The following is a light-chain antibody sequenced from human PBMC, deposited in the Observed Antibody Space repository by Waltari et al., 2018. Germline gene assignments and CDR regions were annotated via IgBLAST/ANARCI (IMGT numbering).Light chain of an antibody. J-gene: IGLJ1*01. Sequence: QSALTQPRSVSGSPGQSVAISCTGTSRTVGNHDYVSWYQQHPGKAPKLIIYDVTKRPSGFPDRFSGSKSGNTASLTISGLQADDEADYYCCSYEGDFFYVFGGGTTVTVL. CDR3: CSYEGDFFYV. V-gene: IGLV2-11*01. CDR2: DVT. CDR1: SRTVGNHDY.